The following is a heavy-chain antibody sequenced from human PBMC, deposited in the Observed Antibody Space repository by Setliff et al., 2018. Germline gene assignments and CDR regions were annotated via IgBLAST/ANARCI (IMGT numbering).Heavy chain of an antibody. CDR2: ISTYTANT. CDR1: GYMFTTYG. V-gene: IGHV1-18*01. D-gene: IGHD5-18*01. J-gene: IGHJ6*03. Sequence: ASVKVSCKTSGYMFTTYGISWVRQAPGQGLEWMGWISTYTANTKYAQRFQGRVTMTTDTSTSTAYMELRSLRSDDTAVYYCAREGVDTRSSTDYRYDMDVWGKGTTVTVS. CDR3: AREGVDTRSSTDYRYDMDV.